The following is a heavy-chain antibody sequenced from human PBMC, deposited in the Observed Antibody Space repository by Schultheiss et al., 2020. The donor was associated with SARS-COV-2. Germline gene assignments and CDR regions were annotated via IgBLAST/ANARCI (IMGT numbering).Heavy chain of an antibody. J-gene: IGHJ3*02. CDR1: GFAFSSYS. Sequence: GGSLRLSCAASGFAFSSYSMNWVRQAPGKGLEWVSAISGSGGSTYYADSVKGRFTISRDNSKNTLYLQMNSLRAEDTAVYYCAKYPATVVTPDGAFDIWGQGTMVTVSS. CDR2: ISGSGGST. CDR3: AKYPATVVTPDGAFDI. V-gene: IGHV3-23*01. D-gene: IGHD4-23*01.